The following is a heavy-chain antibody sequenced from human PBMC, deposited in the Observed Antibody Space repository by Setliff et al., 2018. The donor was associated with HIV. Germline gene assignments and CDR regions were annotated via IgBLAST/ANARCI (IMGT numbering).Heavy chain of an antibody. CDR3: AVYDSPTYYFDY. J-gene: IGHJ4*02. Sequence: ASVKVSCKASGHSFTTYFLHWVRQAPGQGLEWMGMINPSGGEPSYAQRFQGRVTMTRDTSTSTVFMDLSSLSFEDTAVYYCAVYDSPTYYFDYWGQGTPVTVSS. CDR1: GHSFTTYF. V-gene: IGHV1-46*01. D-gene: IGHD3-22*01. CDR2: INPSGGEP.